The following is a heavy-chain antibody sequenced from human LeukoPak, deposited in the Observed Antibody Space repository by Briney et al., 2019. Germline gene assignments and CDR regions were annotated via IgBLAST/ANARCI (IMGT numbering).Heavy chain of an antibody. V-gene: IGHV4-39*07. D-gene: IGHD6-6*01. CDR3: ARYSSSSLDY. CDR2: IYYSGST. J-gene: IGHJ4*02. Sequence: SSETLSLTCTVSGGSISSPIYYWGWIRQPPGKGLEWIGSIYYSGSTYYNPSLKSRVTIPVDTSKNQFSLKLSSVTAADTAVYYCARYSSSSLDYWGQGTLVTVSS. CDR1: GGSISSPIYY.